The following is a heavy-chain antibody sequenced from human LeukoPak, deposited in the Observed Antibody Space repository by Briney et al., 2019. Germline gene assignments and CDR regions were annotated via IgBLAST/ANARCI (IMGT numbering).Heavy chain of an antibody. J-gene: IGHJ4*02. CDR1: GFTFSSYA. Sequence: GGSLRLSCAASGFTFSSYAMRWVRQAPGKGLEWVSAISGSGGSTYYADSVKGRFTISRDNSKNTLYLQMNSLRVEDTAVYYCARAGYSYDDDHWGRGTLVTVSS. V-gene: IGHV3-23*01. CDR2: ISGSGGST. D-gene: IGHD5-18*01. CDR3: ARAGYSYDDDH.